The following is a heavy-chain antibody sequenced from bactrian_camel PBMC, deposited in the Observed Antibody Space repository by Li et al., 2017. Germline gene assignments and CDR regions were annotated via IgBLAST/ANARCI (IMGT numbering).Heavy chain of an antibody. D-gene: IGHD6*01. Sequence: QVQLVESGGGSVQAGGSLRLSCVLSGYTYSYPYMGWFRQAPGREREGVAAISTTDGRTIYADVVKGRFTISQDNAKNTGYLQMNSLKSEDTALYYCATAERADTVAGLYNYWGQGTQVTVS. CDR2: ISTTDGRT. CDR3: ATAERADTVAGLYNY. J-gene: IGHJ4*01. CDR1: GYTYSYPY. V-gene: IGHV3S63*01.